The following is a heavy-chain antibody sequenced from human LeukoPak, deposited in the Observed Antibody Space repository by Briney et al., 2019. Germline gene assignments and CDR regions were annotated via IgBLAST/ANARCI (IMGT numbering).Heavy chain of an antibody. CDR1: GFTFSSYA. CDR2: ISGSGGST. CDR3: AKVIPDCSSTSCYIYERHHDAFDI. D-gene: IGHD2-2*02. J-gene: IGHJ3*02. V-gene: IGHV3-23*01. Sequence: GGSLRLSCAASGFTFSSYAMSWVRQAPGKGLEWVSAISGSGGSTYYADSVKGRFTISRDNSKNTLYLQMNSLRAEDTAVYYCAKVIPDCSSTSCYIYERHHDAFDIWGQGTMVTVSS.